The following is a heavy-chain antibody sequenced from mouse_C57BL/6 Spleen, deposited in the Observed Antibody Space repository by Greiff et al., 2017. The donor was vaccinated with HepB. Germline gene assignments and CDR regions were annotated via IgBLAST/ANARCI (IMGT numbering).Heavy chain of an antibody. CDR2: IDPSDSET. D-gene: IGHD2-14*01. J-gene: IGHJ1*03. V-gene: IGHV1-52*01. CDR3: ARTRIGGPYFDV. Sequence: VQLQQPGAELVRPGSSVKLSCKASGYTFTSYWMHWVKQRPIQGLEWIGNIDPSDSETHYNQKFKDKATLTVDKSSSTAYMQLSSLTSEDSAVYSFARTRIGGPYFDVWGTGTTLTVSS. CDR1: GYTFTSYW.